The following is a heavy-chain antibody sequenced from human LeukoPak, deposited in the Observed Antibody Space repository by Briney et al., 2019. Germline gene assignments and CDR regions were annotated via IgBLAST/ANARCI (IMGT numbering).Heavy chain of an antibody. J-gene: IGHJ4*02. Sequence: GGSLRLSCAASGFTFDDYGMSWFRQAPGKGLEWVGFIRSKAYGGTTEYAASVKGRFTISRDDSKSIAYLQMNSLKTEDTAVYYCTRDQDQYYYDSEGYWGQGTLVTVSS. D-gene: IGHD3-22*01. CDR1: GFTFDDYG. CDR2: IRSKAYGGTT. V-gene: IGHV3-49*03. CDR3: TRDQDQYYYDSEGY.